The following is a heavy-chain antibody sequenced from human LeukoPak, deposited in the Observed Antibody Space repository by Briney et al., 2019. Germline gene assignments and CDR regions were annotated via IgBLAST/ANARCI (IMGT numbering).Heavy chain of an antibody. CDR1: GLSFSGHW. CDR3: ARGPSSNWSGLDF. D-gene: IGHD6-13*01. J-gene: IGHJ4*02. CDR2: ISSTGSTT. V-gene: IGHV3-74*01. Sequence: GVALRLSCAASGLSFSGHWRHRARQLPGKGLVWVSRISSTGSTTRLADSVNGRFTVSRHNAKNTLSLQMNTLSAEDTAVYYCARGPSSNWSGLDFWGQGTLLTVSS.